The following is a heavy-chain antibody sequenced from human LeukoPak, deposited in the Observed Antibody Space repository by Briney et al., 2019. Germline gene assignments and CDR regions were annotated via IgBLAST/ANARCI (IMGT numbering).Heavy chain of an antibody. CDR2: IYWNDDK. V-gene: IGHV2-5*01. CDR3: AHITLGPYYFDY. Sequence: ESGPTLVKPTQTLTLTCTFSGFSLSTSGVGVGWIRQPPGKALEWLALIYWNDDKRNSPSLKSRLTITKDTSKNQVVLTMTNMDPVDTATYYCAHITLGPYYFDYWGPGTLVTVSS. J-gene: IGHJ4*02. D-gene: IGHD3-3*02. CDR1: GFSLSTSGVG.